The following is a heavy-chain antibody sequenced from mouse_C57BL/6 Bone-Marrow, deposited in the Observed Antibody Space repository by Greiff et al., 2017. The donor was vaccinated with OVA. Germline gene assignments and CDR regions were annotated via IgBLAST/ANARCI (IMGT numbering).Heavy chain of an antibody. J-gene: IGHJ4*01. CDR1: GYTFTSYW. D-gene: IGHD2-1*01. CDR3: ARRGMGNYDYYAMDY. V-gene: IGHV1-59*01. CDR2: IDPSDSYT. Sequence: VKLQQPGAELVRPGTSVKLSCKASGYTFTSYWMHWVKQRPGQGLEWIGVIDPSDSYTNYNQKFKGKATLTVDTSSSTAYMQLSSLTSEDSAVYYCARRGMGNYDYYAMDYWGQGTSVTVSS.